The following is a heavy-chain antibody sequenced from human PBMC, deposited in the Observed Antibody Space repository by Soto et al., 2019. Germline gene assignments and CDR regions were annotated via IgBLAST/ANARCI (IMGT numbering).Heavy chain of an antibody. Sequence: PSETLSLTCTVSGGSIRSSSYYYWAWIRQPPGKGLKWIGSINYSESTYYNPSVKSQVTISVDTSKNQFSLRLSYVTAADTAVYYCARRDELGFDYWGQGTLVTSPQ. D-gene: IGHD7-27*01. CDR1: GGSIRSSSYYY. CDR2: INYSEST. J-gene: IGHJ4*02. CDR3: ARRDELGFDY. V-gene: IGHV4-39*01.